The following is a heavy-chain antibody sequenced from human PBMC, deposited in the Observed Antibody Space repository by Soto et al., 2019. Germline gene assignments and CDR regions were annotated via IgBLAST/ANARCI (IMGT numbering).Heavy chain of an antibody. J-gene: IGHJ5*01. CDR1: GVSSRGSAYH. Sequence: LSLTCAVSGVSSRGSAYHWGWVRQPPGKGLEWLGSVDQSGTTYYNPSLNRRVTISLDTSKSHFSLKVTSATAADTAVYYCARRMNVAGGWFDSWGQGTPVTVSS. V-gene: IGHV4-39*02. D-gene: IGHD1-1*01. CDR3: ARRMNVAGGWFDS. CDR2: VDQSGTT.